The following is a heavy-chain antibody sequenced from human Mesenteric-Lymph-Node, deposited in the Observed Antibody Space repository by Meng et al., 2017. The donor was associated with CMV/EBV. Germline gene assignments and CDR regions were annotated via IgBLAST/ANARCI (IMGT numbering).Heavy chain of an antibody. J-gene: IGHJ4*02. Sequence: KVSGYTWITYGLSWVRQSPGQGLEWRGCINNDTGNPTYAQGFTGWFVFSLHTSVSTAYLQISSLYTEDTAVYYCARFLGGDDSYFDYWGQGTLVTVSS. CDR3: ARFLGGDDSYFDY. CDR1: GYTWITYG. D-gene: IGHD5-12*01. V-gene: IGHV7-4-1*02. CDR2: INNDTGNP.